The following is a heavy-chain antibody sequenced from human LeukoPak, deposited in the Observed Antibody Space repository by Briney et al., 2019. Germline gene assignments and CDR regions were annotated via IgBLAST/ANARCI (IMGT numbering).Heavy chain of an antibody. Sequence: GESLMISCKGSGYSFTNFWIGWVRQMPGKGLEWMGIIYPADSDTRYSPSFQGQVTISADKSINTVSLQLSNLKASDTAMYYCARHLSGYDFWSGYYTGNAFDIWGQGTMVTVSS. V-gene: IGHV5-51*01. CDR2: IYPADSDT. J-gene: IGHJ3*02. CDR1: GYSFTNFW. CDR3: ARHLSGYDFWSGYYTGNAFDI. D-gene: IGHD3-3*01.